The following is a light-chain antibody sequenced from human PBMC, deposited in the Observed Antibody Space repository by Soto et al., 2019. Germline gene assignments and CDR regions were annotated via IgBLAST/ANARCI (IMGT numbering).Light chain of an antibody. V-gene: IGLV1-47*01. CDR3: AAWDDSLSAWV. CDR2: RNY. J-gene: IGLJ3*02. Sequence: QSVLTQPPSASGTPGQRVTISCSGSSSNIESNYVYWYQQLPGTAPKLLIYRNYQRPSGVPDRFSGSKSGTSASLAISGLRSDDEADYYCAAWDDSLSAWVFGGGTKLTVL. CDR1: SSNIESNY.